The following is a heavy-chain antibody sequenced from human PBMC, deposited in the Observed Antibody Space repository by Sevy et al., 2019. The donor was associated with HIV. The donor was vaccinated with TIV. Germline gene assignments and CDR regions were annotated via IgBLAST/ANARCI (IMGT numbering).Heavy chain of an antibody. CDR3: ARRRTALVAGHYYGLDV. V-gene: IGHV4-61*01. CDR1: GDSVSSGSYH. J-gene: IGHJ6*02. Sequence: SETLSLTRTVSGDSVSSGSYHWSWIRQPPGKGLEWIGYMYYYGNTNLNPSLRSRVTMSVDTSENQFSLKLSSVTAADTAVYYCARRRTALVAGHYYGLDVWGQGTTVTVSS. CDR2: MYYYGNT. D-gene: IGHD5-18*01.